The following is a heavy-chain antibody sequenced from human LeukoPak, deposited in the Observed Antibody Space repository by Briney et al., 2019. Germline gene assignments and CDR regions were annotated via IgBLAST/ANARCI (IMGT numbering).Heavy chain of an antibody. D-gene: IGHD3-10*01. CDR2: IIPIFGTA. CDR3: ARGPLGFPFGH. V-gene: IGHV1-69*13. CDR1: GYTFTNCG. Sequence: ASVKVSCKASGYTFTNCGITWVRQAPGQGLEWMGGIIPIFGTANYAQKFQGRVTITADESTSTAYMELSSLRSEDTAVYYCARGPLGFPFGHLGQGTLVTVSS. J-gene: IGHJ4*02.